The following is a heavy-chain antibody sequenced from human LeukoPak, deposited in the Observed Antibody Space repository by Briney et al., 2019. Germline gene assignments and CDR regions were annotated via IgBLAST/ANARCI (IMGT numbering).Heavy chain of an antibody. J-gene: IGHJ4*02. CDR2: NNTYNGNK. D-gene: IGHD4-11*01. V-gene: IGHV1-18*01. CDR1: VYTFSSYG. Sequence: AAVHDSFMSSVYTFSSYGISAVRPAPGQRLEGVGWNNTYNGNKNYAQKLQDRVTMTTDTSSSTAYMELRSMRVDDTAVYYCARDPRDYTNALEFHYWGQGTLITVSS. CDR3: ARDPRDYTNALEFHY.